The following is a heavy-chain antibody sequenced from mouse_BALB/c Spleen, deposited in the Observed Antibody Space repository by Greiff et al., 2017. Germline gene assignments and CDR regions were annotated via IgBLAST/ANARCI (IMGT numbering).Heavy chain of an antibody. Sequence: QVKLKESAAELARPGASVKMSCKASGYTFTSYTMHWVKQRPGQGLEWIGYINPSSGYTEYNQKFKDKTTLTADKSSSTAYMQLSSLTSEDSAVSYCASGRGLRDDGYQAWFAYWGQGTLVTVSA. J-gene: IGHJ3*01. D-gene: IGHD1-2*01. CDR2: INPSSGYT. CDR1: GYTFTSYT. V-gene: IGHV1-4*02. CDR3: ASGRGLRDDGYQAWFAY.